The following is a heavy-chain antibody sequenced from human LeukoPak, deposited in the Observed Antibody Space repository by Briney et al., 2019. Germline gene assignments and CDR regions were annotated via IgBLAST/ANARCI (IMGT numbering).Heavy chain of an antibody. V-gene: IGHV3-30*18. J-gene: IGHJ4*02. D-gene: IGHD4-17*01. Sequence: PGRSLRLSCAASGFTFSTYGMHWVRQAPGKGLEWVAFLSYDGGNKYYPDSVKGRFTISRDSSKNTLILQMNSLRTEDTAVYYCAKDARASADYGYYFDYWGQGTLVTVSS. CDR3: AKDARASADYGYYFDY. CDR1: GFTFSTYG. CDR2: LSYDGGNK.